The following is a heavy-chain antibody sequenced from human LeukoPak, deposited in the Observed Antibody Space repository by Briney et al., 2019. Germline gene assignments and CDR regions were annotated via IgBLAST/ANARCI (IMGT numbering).Heavy chain of an antibody. CDR3: ARGIAPLRAGHTFDP. Sequence: SETLSLTCTVSGGSISSGDYYWSWIRQPPGKGLEWIGYIYYSGSTYYNPSLKSRVTISVDTSKNQFSLKLSSVTAADTAVYYCARGIAPLRAGHTFDPWGQGTLVTVSS. J-gene: IGHJ5*02. CDR2: IYYSGST. CDR1: GGSISSGDYY. D-gene: IGHD6-19*01. V-gene: IGHV4-30-4*01.